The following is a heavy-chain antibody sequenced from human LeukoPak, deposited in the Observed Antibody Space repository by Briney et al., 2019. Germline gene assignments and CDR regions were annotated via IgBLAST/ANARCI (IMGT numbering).Heavy chain of an antibody. Sequence: ASVKVSCKASGYTFTGYYMHWVRQAPGQGLEWMGWINPNSGGTNYAQKFQGRVTMTRDTSISTAYMELSRLRSDDTAVYYCARKGVYGSGSYYKEYYFDYWGQGTLVTVSS. CDR3: ARKGVYGSGSYYKEYYFDY. CDR1: GYTFTGYY. J-gene: IGHJ4*02. CDR2: INPNSGGT. D-gene: IGHD3-10*01. V-gene: IGHV1-2*02.